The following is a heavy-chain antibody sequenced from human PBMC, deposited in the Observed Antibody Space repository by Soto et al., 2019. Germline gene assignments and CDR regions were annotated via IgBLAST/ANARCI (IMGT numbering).Heavy chain of an antibody. CDR1: GFTFSDYY. CDR2: ISSSGSTI. V-gene: IGHV3-11*01. CDR3: AREGGCSSTSCPSGQYYMDV. J-gene: IGHJ6*03. Sequence: QVQLVESGGGLVKPGGSLRLSCAASGFTFSDYYMSWIRQAPGKGLEWVSYISSSGSTIYYADSAKGRFTISRDNAKNSLYVQMNSLRAEDTAVYYCAREGGCSSTSCPSGQYYMDVWGKGTTVTVSS. D-gene: IGHD2-2*01.